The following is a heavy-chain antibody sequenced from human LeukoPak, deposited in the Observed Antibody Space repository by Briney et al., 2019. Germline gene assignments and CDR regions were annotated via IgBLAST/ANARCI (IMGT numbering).Heavy chain of an antibody. J-gene: IGHJ4*02. CDR2: INHSGST. V-gene: IGHV4-34*01. CDR1: GGSFSGYY. D-gene: IGHD2-15*01. CDR3: AREEYSYYFDY. Sequence: PSETLSLTCAVYGGSFSGYYWSWIRQPPGKGLEWIGEINHSGSTNYNPSLKSRVTISVDTSKNQFSLKLSSVTAADTAVYYCAREEYSYYFDYLGPGNPGHRLL.